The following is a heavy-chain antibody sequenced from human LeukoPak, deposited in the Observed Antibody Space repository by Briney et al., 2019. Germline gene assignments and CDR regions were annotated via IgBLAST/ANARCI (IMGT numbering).Heavy chain of an antibody. CDR3: ASTYYGSGSYYGWFDP. V-gene: IGHV4-59*01. D-gene: IGHD3-10*01. CDR1: GASISSYY. CDR2: IYYGGST. Sequence: PSETLSLTCSVSGASISSYYWSWIRQSAGKGLEWIGYIYYGGSTNYNPSLKSRVTISVDTSKNQFSLKLSSVTAADTAVYYCASTYYGSGSYYGWFDPWGQGTLVTVSS. J-gene: IGHJ5*02.